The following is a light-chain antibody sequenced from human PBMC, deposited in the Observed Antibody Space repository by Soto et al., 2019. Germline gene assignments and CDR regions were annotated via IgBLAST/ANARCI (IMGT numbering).Light chain of an antibody. CDR2: EVS. Sequence: QSALTQPASVSGSPGQSITISCTGTSSDVGGYNYVSWYQQHPGKAPKLMIYEVSNRPSGLSNRFSGSKSGNTASLTISGLQAEDEADYYCSSYTITGTLVFGGGTKLTVL. V-gene: IGLV2-14*01. J-gene: IGLJ2*01. CDR1: SSDVGGYNY. CDR3: SSYTITGTLV.